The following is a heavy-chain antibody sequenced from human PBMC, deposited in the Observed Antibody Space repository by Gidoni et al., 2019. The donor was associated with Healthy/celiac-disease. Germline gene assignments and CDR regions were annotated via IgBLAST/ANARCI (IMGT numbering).Heavy chain of an antibody. Sequence: DVQLLASGGGLVQPWGSLTLYCAASGFTFRSYAMSCVRQAPVKGLEWVSASSGSGGSTCYADTVKGRFTISRDKSKDTLYLQMNSLRAEDTAVYYCAKRGGFLDYWGQGTLVTVSS. CDR3: AKRGGFLDY. D-gene: IGHD3-3*01. CDR2: SSGSGGST. J-gene: IGHJ4*02. CDR1: GFTFRSYA. V-gene: IGHV3-23*01.